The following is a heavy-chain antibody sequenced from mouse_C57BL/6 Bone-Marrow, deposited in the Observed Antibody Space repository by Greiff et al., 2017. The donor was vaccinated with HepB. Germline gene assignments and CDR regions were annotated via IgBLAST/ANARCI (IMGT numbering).Heavy chain of an antibody. CDR2: ISSGGSYT. V-gene: IGHV5-6*01. J-gene: IGHJ4*01. CDR1: GFTFSSYG. Sequence: EVMLVESGGDLVKPGGSLKLSCAASGFTFSSYGMSWVRQTPDKRLEWVATISSGGSYTYYPDSVKGRFTISRDNAKNTLYLQMSSLKSEDTAMYYCRGDYYAMDYWGQGTSVTVSS. CDR3: RGDYYAMDY.